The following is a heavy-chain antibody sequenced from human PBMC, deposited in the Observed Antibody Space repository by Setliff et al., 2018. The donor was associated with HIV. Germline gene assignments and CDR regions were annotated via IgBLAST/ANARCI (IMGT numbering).Heavy chain of an antibody. D-gene: IGHD5-12*01. CDR2: IHYSGST. J-gene: IGHJ4*02. CDR3: ARMVVSTSYYFDY. Sequence: SETLSLTCTVSGGSIRSGGHYWSWIRQHPGKGPEWIAYIHYSGSTYYNPSLKSRVIISVDTSKNQFSLKMSSVTAADTAVYYCARMVVSTSYYFDYWGQGALVTAPQ. V-gene: IGHV4-31*03. CDR1: GGSIRSGGHY.